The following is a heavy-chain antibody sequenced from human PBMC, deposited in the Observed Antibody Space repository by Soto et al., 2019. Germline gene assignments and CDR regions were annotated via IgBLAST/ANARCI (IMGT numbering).Heavy chain of an antibody. CDR1: GFTFSSYS. J-gene: IGHJ4*02. CDR2: ISSSSSTI. D-gene: IGHD3-10*01. Sequence: GGSLRLSCAASGFTFSSYSMNWVRQAPGKGLEWVSYISSSSSTIYYADSVKGRFTISRDNAKNSLYLQMNSLRDEDTAVYYCARDPALKLLWFGELPYYFDYWGQGTLVTVSS. V-gene: IGHV3-48*02. CDR3: ARDPALKLLWFGELPYYFDY.